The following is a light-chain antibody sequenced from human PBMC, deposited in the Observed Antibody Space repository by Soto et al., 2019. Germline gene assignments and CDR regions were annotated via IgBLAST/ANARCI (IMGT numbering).Light chain of an antibody. CDR2: AAS. CDR3: QQSYSISWT. Sequence: DIQMTQSPSSLSASVGDRVTITCRASQSISSYLNWYQQKPGKAPKLLIYAASSLQSGVPSRFSGSGSGTDFTLTISSLQPEDFATYYCQQSYSISWTFGQGTKVDIK. CDR1: QSISSY. V-gene: IGKV1-39*01. J-gene: IGKJ1*01.